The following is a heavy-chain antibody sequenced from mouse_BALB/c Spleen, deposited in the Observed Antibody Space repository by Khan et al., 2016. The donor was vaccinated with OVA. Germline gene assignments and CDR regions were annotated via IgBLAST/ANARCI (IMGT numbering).Heavy chain of an antibody. Sequence: EVELVESGPGLVKPSQSLSLTCTVTGYSITSEYAWNWIRQFPGNKLECMGYITYSGNTRFNPSLKSRTSITRDTSKNQFFLQLNSVTTEDTATFYFAGRDYYDTGPFPNGGQGTLVTVSA. CDR3: AGRDYYDTGPFPN. D-gene: IGHD2-4*01. CDR2: ITYSGNT. J-gene: IGHJ3*01. V-gene: IGHV3-2*02. CDR1: GYSITSEYA.